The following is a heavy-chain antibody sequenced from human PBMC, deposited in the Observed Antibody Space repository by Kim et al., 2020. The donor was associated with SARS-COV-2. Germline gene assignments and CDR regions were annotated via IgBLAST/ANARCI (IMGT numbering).Heavy chain of an antibody. J-gene: IGHJ2*01. CDR2: IYYSGST. Sequence: SETLSLTCTVSGGSISSYYWSWIRQPPGKGLEWIGYIYYSGSTNYNPSLKSRVTISVDTSKNQFSLKLSSVTAADTAVYYCARGGGGTVVTFYWYFDLWGRGTLVTVSS. D-gene: IGHD2-15*01. V-gene: IGHV4-59*13. CDR1: GGSISSYY. CDR3: ARGGGGTVVTFYWYFDL.